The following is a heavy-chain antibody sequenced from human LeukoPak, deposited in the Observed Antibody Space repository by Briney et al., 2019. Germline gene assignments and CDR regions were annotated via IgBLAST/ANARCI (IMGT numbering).Heavy chain of an antibody. J-gene: IGHJ4*02. V-gene: IGHV3-23*01. CDR2: ISGSGGST. D-gene: IGHD6-19*01. Sequence: GGSLRLSCAASGFTFSSYAMSWVRQAPGKGLEWVSTISGSGGSTYYADSVKGRFTISRDNSKNTLYLQMNSLRAEDTAVYYCARDGYSSGWYDYWGQGTLVTVSS. CDR1: GFTFSSYA. CDR3: ARDGYSSGWYDY.